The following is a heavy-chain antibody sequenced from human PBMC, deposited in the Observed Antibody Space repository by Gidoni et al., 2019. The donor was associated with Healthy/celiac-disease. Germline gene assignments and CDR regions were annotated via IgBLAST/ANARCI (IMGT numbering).Heavy chain of an antibody. V-gene: IGHV3-7*03. CDR3: ARDKWDSSGWYYYYYGMDV. Sequence: EVQLVESGGGLVQPGGSLRLSCAASGFTFSSYWMSWVRQAPGKGLEWVANIKQDGSEKYYVDSVKGRFTISRDNAKNSLYLQMNSLRAEDTAVYYCARDKWDSSGWYYYYYGMDVWGQGTTVTVSS. D-gene: IGHD6-19*01. J-gene: IGHJ6*02. CDR1: GFTFSSYW. CDR2: IKQDGSEK.